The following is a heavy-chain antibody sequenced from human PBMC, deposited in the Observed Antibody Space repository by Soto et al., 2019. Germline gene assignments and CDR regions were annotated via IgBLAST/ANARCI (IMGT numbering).Heavy chain of an antibody. D-gene: IGHD3-10*01. Sequence: QVQLVESGGGVVQPGRSVRLSCAASGFTFSSYGMHWVRQAPGKGLEWVAVISYDGSNKYYADSVKGRFTISSDNAKNTLYLQMNSLRAEDTAVYYCAKGTQWFGELLYNWFDPWGQGTLVTVSS. V-gene: IGHV3-30*18. CDR1: GFTFSSYG. CDR2: ISYDGSNK. CDR3: AKGTQWFGELLYNWFDP. J-gene: IGHJ5*02.